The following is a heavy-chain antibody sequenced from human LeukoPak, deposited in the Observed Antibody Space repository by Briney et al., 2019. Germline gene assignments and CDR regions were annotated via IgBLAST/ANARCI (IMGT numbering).Heavy chain of an antibody. Sequence: GSLRLSCAASGFTFSSAWMSWVRQAPGKGLEWVGRIKSKTDGGTTDYAAPVKGRFTMSRDDSKNTLFLQMNSLTTEDTAVYYCTTSACSNGVCYTSVDYWGQGTLVTVSS. CDR1: GFTFSSAW. CDR2: IKSKTDGGTT. V-gene: IGHV3-15*01. J-gene: IGHJ4*02. CDR3: TTSACSNGVCYTSVDY. D-gene: IGHD2-8*01.